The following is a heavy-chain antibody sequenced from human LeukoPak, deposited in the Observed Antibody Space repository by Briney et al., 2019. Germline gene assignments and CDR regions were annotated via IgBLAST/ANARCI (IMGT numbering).Heavy chain of an antibody. Sequence: SETLSLTCTVSGGSMTTHHWNCIRQTPGQRLRWFGYVFDSGRTKENPSLKSRVTLSADTSKNQLSLRLSSVTAPDTAVYYCTTIKRGNIFGYFDFWGQGILVTVSS. D-gene: IGHD5-18*01. CDR1: GGSMTTHH. CDR3: TTIKRGNIFGYFDF. CDR2: VFDSGRT. V-gene: IGHV4-59*11. J-gene: IGHJ4*02.